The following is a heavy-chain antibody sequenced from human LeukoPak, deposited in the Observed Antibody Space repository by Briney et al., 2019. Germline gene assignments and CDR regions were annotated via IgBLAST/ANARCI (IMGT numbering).Heavy chain of an antibody. D-gene: IGHD1-1*01. Sequence: ASVKVSCKASGGTFSSYAISWVRQAPGQGLEWMGGIIPIFGTANYAQKFQGRVTITTDESTSTAYMELSSLRSEDTAVYYCAREATGTTSDAFDIWGQGTMVTVSS. J-gene: IGHJ3*02. CDR1: GGTFSSYA. CDR2: IIPIFGTA. CDR3: AREATGTTSDAFDI. V-gene: IGHV1-69*05.